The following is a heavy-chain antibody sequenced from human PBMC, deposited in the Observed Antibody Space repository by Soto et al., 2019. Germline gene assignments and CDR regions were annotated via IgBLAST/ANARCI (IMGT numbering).Heavy chain of an antibody. J-gene: IGHJ5*02. CDR2: LDPSDSYT. Sequence: ESLQSSCERSLYSSTSSCISWVRQMPGKGMECMGRLDPSDSYTNYSPSFQRHVTLSDDTSISTAYLQWSSLKASDPAMYYCPRERLSLDPPCQATLVTLS. V-gene: IGHV5-10-1*01. D-gene: IGHD6-25*01. CDR3: PRERLSLDP. CDR1: LYSSTSSC.